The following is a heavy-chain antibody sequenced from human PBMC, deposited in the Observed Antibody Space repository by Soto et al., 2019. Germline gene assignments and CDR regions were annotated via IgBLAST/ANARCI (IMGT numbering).Heavy chain of an antibody. D-gene: IGHD3-3*01. CDR3: AGVTIFGVLTPYYYYYGMDV. Sequence: ASVKVSCKASGGTFSSYAISWVRQAPGQGLEWMGGIIPIFGTANYAQKFQGRVTITADKSTSTAYMELSSLRSEDTAVYYCAGVTIFGVLTPYYYYYGMDVWGQGTTVTVSS. CDR2: IIPIFGTA. V-gene: IGHV1-69*06. CDR1: GGTFSSYA. J-gene: IGHJ6*02.